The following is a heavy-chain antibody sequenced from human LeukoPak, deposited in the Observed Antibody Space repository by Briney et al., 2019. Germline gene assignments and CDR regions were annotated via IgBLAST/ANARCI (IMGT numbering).Heavy chain of an antibody. V-gene: IGHV1-18*01. CDR3: ARATGTWGHDGFDI. CDR1: GYTFMSHS. D-gene: IGHD3-16*01. J-gene: IGHJ3*02. Sequence: ASVKVSCKAYGYTFMSHSISWVRQAPGQGLEWMGWISGSSSNTNYAQRLQGRVTMTTDTSTTTACMELRSLRSDDTAVYYCARATGTWGHDGFDIWGQGTMVTVSS. CDR2: ISGSSSNT.